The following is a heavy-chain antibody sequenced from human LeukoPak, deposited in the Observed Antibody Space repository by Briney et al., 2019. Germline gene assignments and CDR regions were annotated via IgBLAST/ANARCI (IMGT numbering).Heavy chain of an antibody. V-gene: IGHV1-18*01. J-gene: IGHJ4*02. Sequence: ASVKVSCKASNYTFTTYGINWVRQAPGQGLEWVGWINTYNGNTKYTERFQGRVTMTTDTSTTTAYMELKSLRSDDTAIYYCAKDRAAARNFDIWGQGTLVTVSS. CDR1: NYTFTTYG. D-gene: IGHD6-13*01. CDR3: AKDRAAARNFDI. CDR2: INTYNGNT.